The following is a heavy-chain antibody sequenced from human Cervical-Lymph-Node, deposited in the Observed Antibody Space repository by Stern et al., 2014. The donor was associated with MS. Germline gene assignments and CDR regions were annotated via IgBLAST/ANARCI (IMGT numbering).Heavy chain of an antibody. CDR3: TRAVGGVGRE. CDR1: GYTFTNYY. CDR2: INPNGSVT. D-gene: IGHD3-16*01. Sequence: DQLVESGPEVKKPGASVMVSCKTSGYTFTNYYIHWVRQAPGQGLEWMGIINPNGSVTASAQKFQGRLTMTRDTSTTTVYMRLITLTPEDTAMYYCTRAVGGVGREWGQGTLVFVSS. J-gene: IGHJ4*02. V-gene: IGHV1-46*01.